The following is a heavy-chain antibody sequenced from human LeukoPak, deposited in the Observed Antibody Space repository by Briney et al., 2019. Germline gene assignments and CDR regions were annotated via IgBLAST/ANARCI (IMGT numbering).Heavy chain of an antibody. J-gene: IGHJ4*02. V-gene: IGHV1-2*02. CDR2: INPNSGGT. CDR3: ARVRWELRNYFDY. Sequence: ASVKVSCKASGYTFTGYYMHWVRQAPGQGVEWMGWINPNSGGTNYAQKFQGRVTMTRDTSISTAYMELSRLRSDDTAVYYCARVRWELRNYFDYWGQGTLVTVSS. CDR1: GYTFTGYY. D-gene: IGHD1-26*01.